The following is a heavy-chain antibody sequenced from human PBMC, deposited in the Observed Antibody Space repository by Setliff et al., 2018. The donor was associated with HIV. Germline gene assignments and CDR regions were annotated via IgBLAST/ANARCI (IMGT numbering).Heavy chain of an antibody. CDR3: SVIDY. CDR1: GGSLSSGSYY. Sequence: SETLSLTCTVSGGSLSSGSYYWSWIRQPAGKGLEWIGRIYTSGSTNYNPSLKSRVTISVDTSKNQFSLKLSSVTAAYTAVYYCSVIDYWGQGTLVTVSS. V-gene: IGHV4-61*02. J-gene: IGHJ4*02. CDR2: IYTSGST.